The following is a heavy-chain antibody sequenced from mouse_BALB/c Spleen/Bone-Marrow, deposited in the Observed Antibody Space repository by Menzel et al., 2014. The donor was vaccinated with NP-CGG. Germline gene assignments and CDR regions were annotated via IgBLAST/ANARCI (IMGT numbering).Heavy chain of an antibody. D-gene: IGHD1-1*01. CDR2: INPYNGDT. CDR3: ARSGYYGSSYFDY. J-gene: IGHJ2*01. CDR1: GYSFTGYF. V-gene: IGHV1-20*02. Sequence: EVHLVESGPELVKPGASVKISCKASGYSFTGYFMNWVMQSHGKSLEWIGRINPYNGDTFYNQMFKGKATLTVDKSSSTAHMELRSLASEDSAVYYCARSGYYGSSYFDYWGQGTTLTVSS.